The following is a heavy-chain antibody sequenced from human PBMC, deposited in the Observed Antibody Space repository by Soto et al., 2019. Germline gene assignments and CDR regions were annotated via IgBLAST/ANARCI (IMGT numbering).Heavy chain of an antibody. CDR2: IYYSGST. J-gene: IGHJ4*02. Sequence: SETLSLTCTVSGGSVSSGSYYWSWIRQPPGKGLEWIGYIYYSGSTNYNPSLKSRVTISVDTSKNQFSLKLSSVTAADTAVYYCARDLSIGYFDYWGQGTLVTVSS. CDR1: GGSVSSGSYY. V-gene: IGHV4-61*01. CDR3: ARDLSIGYFDY. D-gene: IGHD2-2*01.